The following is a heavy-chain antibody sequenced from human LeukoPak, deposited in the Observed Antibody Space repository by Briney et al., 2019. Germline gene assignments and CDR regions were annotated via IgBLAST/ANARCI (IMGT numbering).Heavy chain of an antibody. CDR2: IYSGGST. CDR1: GFTVSSNY. D-gene: IGHD3-10*01. CDR3: ARGANYYGSGSYYVPHDY. V-gene: IGHV3-53*01. Sequence: GESLKISCAASGFTVSSNYMSWVRQAPGKGLEWVSVIYSGGSTYYADSVKGRFTISRDNSKNTLYLQMNSLRAEDTAVYYCARGANYYGSGSYYVPHDYWGQGTLVTVSS. J-gene: IGHJ4*02.